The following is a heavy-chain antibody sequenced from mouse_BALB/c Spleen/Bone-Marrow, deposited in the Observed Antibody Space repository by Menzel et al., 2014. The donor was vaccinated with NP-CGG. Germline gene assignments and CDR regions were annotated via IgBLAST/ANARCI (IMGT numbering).Heavy chain of an antibody. J-gene: IGHJ3*01. CDR2: IRNKANGYTT. CDR1: GFTFTDYY. V-gene: IGHV7-3*02. CDR3: ARGWITTGFAY. D-gene: IGHD1-1*01. Sequence: EVQLVESGGGLVQPGGSLRLSCATSGFTFTDYYMSWIRQPPGKALEWLGFIRNKANGYTTEYSASVKGRFTISRDNSQSILYLQMNTLRAEGSATYYCARGWITTGFAYWGQGTLVTVSA.